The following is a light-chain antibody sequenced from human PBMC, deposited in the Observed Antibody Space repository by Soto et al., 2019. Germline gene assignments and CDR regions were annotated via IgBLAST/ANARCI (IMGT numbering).Light chain of an antibody. CDR2: EGS. J-gene: IGLJ1*01. V-gene: IGLV2-23*01. CDR1: SSDVGSYNL. Sequence: QSVLTQPASVSGSPGQSITISCTGTSSDVGSYNLVSWYQQHPGKAPKLMIYEGSKRPSGVSNRFFGSQSGNTASLTISGLQAEDEAHYYCFSYAGGSTYVFGTGTKVTVL. CDR3: FSYAGGSTYV.